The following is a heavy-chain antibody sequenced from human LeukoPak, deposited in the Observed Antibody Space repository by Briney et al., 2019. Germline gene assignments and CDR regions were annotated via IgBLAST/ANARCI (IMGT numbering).Heavy chain of an antibody. D-gene: IGHD5-12*01. V-gene: IGHV3-21*01. CDR2: ISSSSSYI. J-gene: IGHJ4*02. CDR1: RFTVSSYS. Sequence: PGRYLRLSCAASRFTVSSYSMNWVRQAPGKRLEWVSSISSSSSYIYYADSVKGRFTISRDNAKNSLYLQMNSLRAEDTAVYYCARVGVATIDDYWGQGTLVTVSS. CDR3: ARVGVATIDDY.